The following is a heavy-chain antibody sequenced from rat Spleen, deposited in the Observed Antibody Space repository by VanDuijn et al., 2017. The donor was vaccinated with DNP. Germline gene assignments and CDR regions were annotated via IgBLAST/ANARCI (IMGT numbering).Heavy chain of an antibody. D-gene: IGHD1-12*03. CDR3: ARSDYYDGYFQGWFAY. Sequence: EVLLVESDGGLVQPGRSLKLSCAASGFTFSNYGMAWVRQAPTKGLEWVASISTGSGNTYYRDSVKGRFTISRDNAKNTQYLQMDSLRSEDTATYYCARSDYYDGYFQGWFAYWGQGTLVTVSS. V-gene: IGHV5S13*01. CDR1: GFTFSNYG. J-gene: IGHJ3*01. CDR2: ISTGSGNT.